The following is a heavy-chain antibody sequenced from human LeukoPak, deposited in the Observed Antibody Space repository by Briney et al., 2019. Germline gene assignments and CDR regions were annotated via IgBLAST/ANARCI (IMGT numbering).Heavy chain of an antibody. J-gene: IGHJ5*02. CDR2: IYWNDDK. V-gene: IGHV2-5*01. CDR3: AHSLSELLWFGELSDGSGNWFDP. D-gene: IGHD3-10*01. Sequence: SGPTLVKPTQTLTLTCTFSGFSLSTSGVGVGWIRQPPGKALEWLALIYWNDDKRYSPSLKSRLTITKDTSKNQVVLTMTNMDPVDTATYYCAHSLSELLWFGELSDGSGNWFDPWGQGTLVTVSS. CDR1: GFSLSTSGVG.